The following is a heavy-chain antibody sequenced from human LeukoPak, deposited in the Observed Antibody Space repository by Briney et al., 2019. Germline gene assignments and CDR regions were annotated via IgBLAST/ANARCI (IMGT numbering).Heavy chain of an antibody. CDR2: IYYSGST. J-gene: IGHJ4*02. D-gene: IGHD6-19*01. Sequence: SETLSLTCTVSGGSISSSSYYWGWIRQPPGKGLEWIGSIYYSGSTYYNPSLKSRVTISVDTSKNQFSLKLSSVTAADTAVYYCARLGSSGWYPFDYWGQGTLVTVSS. CDR3: ARLGSSGWYPFDY. CDR1: GGSISSSSYY. V-gene: IGHV4-39*01.